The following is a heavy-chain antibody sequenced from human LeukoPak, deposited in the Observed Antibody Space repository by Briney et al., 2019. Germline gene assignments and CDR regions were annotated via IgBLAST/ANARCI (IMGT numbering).Heavy chain of an antibody. V-gene: IGHV3-66*01. CDR1: GFTVSSNY. CDR2: IYSCGST. Sequence: GGSLRLSCAASGFTVSSNYMSWVRQAPGKGLGWVSVIYSCGSTYYADSVKGRFTISRDNSKNTLYLQMNSLRAEDTAVYYCVRDGLSTTPLDYWGQGTLVTVSS. CDR3: VRDGLSTTPLDY. J-gene: IGHJ4*02. D-gene: IGHD5/OR15-5a*01.